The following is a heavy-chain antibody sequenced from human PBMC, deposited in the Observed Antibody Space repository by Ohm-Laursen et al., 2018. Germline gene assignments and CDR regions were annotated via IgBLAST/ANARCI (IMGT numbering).Heavy chain of an antibody. Sequence: ASVKVSCKASGYTFTSYGISWVRQAPGQGLEWMGWISAYNGNTNYAQKLQGRVTMTTDTSTSTAYMELRSLRSDDTAVYYCARDRDSGYEEYYYYYGMDVWGRGTTVTVSS. CDR3: ARDRDSGYEEYYYYYGMDV. CDR2: ISAYNGNT. D-gene: IGHD5-12*01. J-gene: IGHJ6*02. V-gene: IGHV1-18*01. CDR1: GYTFTSYG.